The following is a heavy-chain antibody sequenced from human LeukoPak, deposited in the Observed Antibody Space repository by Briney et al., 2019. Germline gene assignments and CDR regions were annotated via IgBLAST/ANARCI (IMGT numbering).Heavy chain of an antibody. Sequence: GGSLRLSCAASGFTFSSYGMHWVRQAPGKGLEWVAVISYDGSNKYYADSVKGRFTISRDNSKDTLYLQMNSLRAEDTAVYYCAKDGDVWGQGTLVTVSS. J-gene: IGHJ4*02. CDR2: ISYDGSNK. D-gene: IGHD7-27*01. CDR1: GFTFSSYG. V-gene: IGHV3-30*18. CDR3: AKDGDV.